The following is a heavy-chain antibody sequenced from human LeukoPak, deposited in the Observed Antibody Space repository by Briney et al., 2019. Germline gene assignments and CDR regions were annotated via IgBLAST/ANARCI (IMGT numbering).Heavy chain of an antibody. Sequence: GGSLRLSCAASGFTFSSYGMHWVRQAPGKALEWVAVIWYEGSNKYYADSVKGRFTISRDNSKNTLHLQMNSLGAEDTAVYYCAKDYIGYSYGIFDYWGQGTLVTVSS. CDR2: IWYEGSNK. J-gene: IGHJ4*02. D-gene: IGHD5-18*01. CDR3: AKDYIGYSYGIFDY. V-gene: IGHV3-33*06. CDR1: GFTFSSYG.